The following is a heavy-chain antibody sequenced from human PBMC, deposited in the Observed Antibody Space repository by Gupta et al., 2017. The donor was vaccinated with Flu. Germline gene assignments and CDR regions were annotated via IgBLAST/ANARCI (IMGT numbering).Heavy chain of an antibody. D-gene: IGHD6-19*01. CDR1: GFSLSSTGMR. Sequence: QVTLKESGPALVKPTQTLTLTCTFSGFSLSSTGMRVSWIRQPPGKALEWLARIDWEDDKFYSTPLKTRLTISKDTSKNQVVLSMTNMDPVDTATYYCARSPGSSSGWYSHFDYWGQGTLVTVSS. J-gene: IGHJ4*02. CDR2: IDWEDDK. CDR3: ARSPGSSSGWYSHFDY. V-gene: IGHV2-70*04.